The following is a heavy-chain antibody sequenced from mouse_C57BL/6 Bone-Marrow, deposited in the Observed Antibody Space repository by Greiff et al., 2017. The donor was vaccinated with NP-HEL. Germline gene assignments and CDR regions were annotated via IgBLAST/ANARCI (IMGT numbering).Heavy chain of an antibody. J-gene: IGHJ4*01. CDR3: GRHQTDYGGLYYYAMDY. CDR1: GFSFNTYA. V-gene: IGHV10-1*01. CDR2: IRSKSNNYAT. D-gene: IGHD2-4*01. Sequence: EVQLVESGGGLVQPKGSLKLSCAASGFSFNTYAMNWVRQAPGKGLEWVARIRSKSNNYATYYADSVKDRFTISRDDSESMLYLQMNNLKTEDTAMYYCGRHQTDYGGLYYYAMDYWGQGTSVTVSS.